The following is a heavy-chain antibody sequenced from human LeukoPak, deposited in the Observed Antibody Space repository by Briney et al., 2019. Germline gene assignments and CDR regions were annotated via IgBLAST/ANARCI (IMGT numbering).Heavy chain of an antibody. CDR3: ARDGAVTNGRYFDY. Sequence: PGGSLRLSCAASGFTFSNYGMSWVRQAPGKGLEWVSSISSSSSYIYYGDSVKGRFTISRDNAKNSLYLQMSSLRAEDTAVYYCARDGAVTNGRYFDYWGQGTLVTVSS. J-gene: IGHJ4*02. CDR1: GFTFSNYG. D-gene: IGHD4-17*01. V-gene: IGHV3-21*01. CDR2: ISSSSSYI.